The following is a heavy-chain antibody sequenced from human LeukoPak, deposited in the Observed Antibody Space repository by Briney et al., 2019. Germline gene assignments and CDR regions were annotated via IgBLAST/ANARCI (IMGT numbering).Heavy chain of an antibody. D-gene: IGHD1-14*01. Sequence: PSETLSLTCTVSGGSINNNAWSWIRQPPGRGLEWIGYIYFSESTNYNPSLKSRVTMSVDTSKNQFSLKLTSVTAADTAVYYCARHVTNGRSRFDPWGQGTLVTVSS. CDR3: ARHVTNGRSRFDP. CDR1: GGSINNNA. CDR2: IYFSEST. V-gene: IGHV4-59*08. J-gene: IGHJ5*02.